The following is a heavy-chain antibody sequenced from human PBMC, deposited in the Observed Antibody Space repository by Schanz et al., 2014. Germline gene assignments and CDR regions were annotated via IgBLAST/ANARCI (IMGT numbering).Heavy chain of an antibody. CDR1: GFTFSTYW. CDR2: INSDGTTT. J-gene: IGHJ4*02. V-gene: IGHV3-74*01. Sequence: EVQLVESGGGLVQPGGSLRLSCAASGFTFSTYWMHWVRQAPGKGLVWVSHINSDGTTTTYAYSVKGRFTISRDNAENTLYLQMNSLRVEDTAVYYCAMGGYQLHHWGQGTLVTVSS. D-gene: IGHD1-7*01. CDR3: AMGGYQLHH.